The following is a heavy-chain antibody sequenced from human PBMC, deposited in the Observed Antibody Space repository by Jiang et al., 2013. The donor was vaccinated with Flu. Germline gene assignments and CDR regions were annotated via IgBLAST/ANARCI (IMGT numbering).Heavy chain of an antibody. D-gene: IGHD2-21*02. CDR1: GYTFTSYY. CDR2: INPSGGST. CDR3: ARAYCGGDCYRPYYYYYYMDV. V-gene: IGHV1-46*01. J-gene: IGHJ6*03. Sequence: CKASGYTFTSYYMHWVRQAPGQGLEWMGIINPSGGSTSYAQKFQGRVTMTRDTSTSTVYMELSSLRSEDTAVYYCARAYCGGDCYRPYYYYYYMDVWGQGTMVTVSS.